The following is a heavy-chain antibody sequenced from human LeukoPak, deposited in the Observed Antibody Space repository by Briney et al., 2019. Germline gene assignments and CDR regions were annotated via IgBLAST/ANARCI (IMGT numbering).Heavy chain of an antibody. CDR2: ISGSGANT. V-gene: IGHV3-23*01. J-gene: IGHJ4*02. Sequence: PGGSLRLSCAASGCTFRTYAMTWVRQAPGKGLEWVSAISGSGANTYYADSVKGRFTISRDNSKNTLYLQMNSLRAEDTAVYYCAKIYDSSAYYYYFDYWGQGTLVTVSS. CDR1: GCTFRTYA. CDR3: AKIYDSSAYYYYFDY. D-gene: IGHD3-22*01.